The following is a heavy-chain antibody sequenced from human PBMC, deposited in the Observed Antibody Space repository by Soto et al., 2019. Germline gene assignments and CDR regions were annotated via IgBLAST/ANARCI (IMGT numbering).Heavy chain of an antibody. V-gene: IGHV3-30-3*01. J-gene: IGHJ6*02. CDR3: ARVPQPSHDYGDYVEELGPYHYYGMAV. CDR1: GFTFSSYA. Sequence: GGSLRLSCAASGFTFSSYAMHWVRQAPGKGLEWVAVISYDGSNKYYADSVKGRFTISRDNSKNTLYLQMNSLRAEDTAVYYCARVPQPSHDYGDYVEELGPYHYYGMAVWGQGTSVTVSS. CDR2: ISYDGSNK. D-gene: IGHD4-17*01.